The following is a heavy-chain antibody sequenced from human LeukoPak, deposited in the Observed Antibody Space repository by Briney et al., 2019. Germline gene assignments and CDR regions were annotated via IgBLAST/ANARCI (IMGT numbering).Heavy chain of an antibody. J-gene: IGHJ4*02. V-gene: IGHV4-4*07. D-gene: IGHD3-22*01. CDR2: IYTSGST. Sequence: SETLSLTCTVSGGSISSYYWSRIRQPAGKGLEWIGRIYTSGSTNYNPSLESRVTMSVDTSKNQFSLKLSSVTAADTAVYYCAREGDSSGYYYGFFNYWGQGTLVTVSS. CDR3: AREGDSSGYYYGFFNY. CDR1: GGSISSYY.